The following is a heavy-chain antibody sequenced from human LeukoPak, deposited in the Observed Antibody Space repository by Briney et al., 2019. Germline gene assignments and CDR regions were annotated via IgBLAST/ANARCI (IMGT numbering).Heavy chain of an antibody. J-gene: IGHJ3*01. CDR3: ARDPITWISGPHAFDV. CDR1: GDSISSYY. CDR2: IYYSGST. Sequence: PSETLSLTCTVSGDSISSYYWSWIRQPPGKGLEWIGYIYYSGSTNYNPSLKSRVTISVDTPRNQFSLRLSSVTAADTAVYYCARDPITWISGPHAFDVWGHGTMVTVFS. D-gene: IGHD2-2*03. V-gene: IGHV4-59*01.